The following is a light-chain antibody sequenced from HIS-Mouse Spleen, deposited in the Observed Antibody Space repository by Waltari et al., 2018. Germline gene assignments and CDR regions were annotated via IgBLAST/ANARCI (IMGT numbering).Light chain of an antibody. CDR1: SSNIGSNT. V-gene: IGLV1-44*01. J-gene: IGLJ3*02. CDR2: SNN. Sequence: QSVLTQPPSASGTPGQRVTISCSGSSSNIGSNTVNWYQQLPGTAPKLRIYSNNQRPSGFPDRFSGSKPGTSASLAISGLQSEDEADYYCAAWDDSLNGPVFGGGTKLTVL. CDR3: AAWDDSLNGPV.